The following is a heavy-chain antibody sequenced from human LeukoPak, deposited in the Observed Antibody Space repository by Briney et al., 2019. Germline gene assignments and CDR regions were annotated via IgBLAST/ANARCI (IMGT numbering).Heavy chain of an antibody. V-gene: IGHV4-34*01. CDR2: INHSGST. D-gene: IGHD2-15*01. Sequence: SETLSLTCAVRGGSLIGYYWSWIRQPPGKGLEWIGEINHSGSTNYNPSLKSRVTISVDTSKNQFSLKLSSVTAADTAVYYCARQAWGLVATRVFHIWAQGTMVTVSS. CDR3: ARQAWGLVATRVFHI. J-gene: IGHJ3*02. CDR1: GGSLIGYY.